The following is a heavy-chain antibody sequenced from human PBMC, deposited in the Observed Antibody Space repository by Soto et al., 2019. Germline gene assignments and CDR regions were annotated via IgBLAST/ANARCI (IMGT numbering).Heavy chain of an antibody. CDR3: ARGGITGTRDTYYYYYGMDV. V-gene: IGHV4-59*01. CDR2: IYYSGDT. Sequence: PSETLSLTCTVSGGSIGTSYWSWLRQPPGKGLEWIGYIYYSGDTNYNPSLKSRVTISVDTSKNQFSLKLSSVTAADTAVYYCARGGITGTRDTYYYYYGMDVWGQGTTVTV. J-gene: IGHJ6*02. CDR1: GGSIGTSY. D-gene: IGHD1-7*01.